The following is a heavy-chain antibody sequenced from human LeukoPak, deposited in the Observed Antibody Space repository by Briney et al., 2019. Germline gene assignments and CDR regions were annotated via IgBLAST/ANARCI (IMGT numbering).Heavy chain of an antibody. D-gene: IGHD2-2*01. CDR1: IRSNSRYY. J-gene: IGHJ5*02. CDR2: IYYSGST. V-gene: IGHV4-59*08. Sequence: SETLSLTCTVSIRSNSRYYWIWIRHPPAKGLECSGDIYYSGSTNYNPSLKRRVTISVDTAKNHFSLRLGSETASHTGLYYLGCDAPRGWFDPWGQGTLVTVYS. CDR3: GCDAPRGWFDP.